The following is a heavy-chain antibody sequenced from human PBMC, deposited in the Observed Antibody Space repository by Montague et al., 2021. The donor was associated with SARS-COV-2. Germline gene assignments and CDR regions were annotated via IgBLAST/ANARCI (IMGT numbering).Heavy chain of an antibody. CDR2: IYYSGST. CDR1: GGSISSSSYY. D-gene: IGHD3-10*01. J-gene: IGHJ5*02. V-gene: IGHV4-39*01. Sequence: SETLSLTCTVSGGSISSSSYYWGWIRQPPGKGLEWIGSIYYSGSTYYNPSLKSRVTISVDTSKNQFSLKLSSVTAADTAVYYCARLHGSGGYYLNWFDPWGPGTLVTVSS. CDR3: ARLHGSGGYYLNWFDP.